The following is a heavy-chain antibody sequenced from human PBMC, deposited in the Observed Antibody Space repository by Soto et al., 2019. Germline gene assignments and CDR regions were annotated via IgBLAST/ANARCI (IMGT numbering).Heavy chain of an antibody. CDR3: ARHQEIPGVVVRYHYWGMDV. Sequence: SDSMFPPSLFTGSSICILSWIWIQKTPGAGLERIVYIYYTASTTSYNPNLESRVTTEVDTYKTDHSLKLTSVTAADTAVYYCARHQEIPGVVVRYHYWGMDVWGRGTTVT. V-gene: IGHV4-59*08. D-gene: IGHD2-8*01. CDR1: GSSICILS. J-gene: IGHJ6*02. CDR2: IYYTAST.